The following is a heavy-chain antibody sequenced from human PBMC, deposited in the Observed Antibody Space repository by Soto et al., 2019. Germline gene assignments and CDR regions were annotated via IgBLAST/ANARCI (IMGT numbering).Heavy chain of an antibody. CDR2: IYWDDDK. CDR1: GFSLSTSGVG. CDR3: ARLTSVAGTIFSRWFDP. Sequence: SGPTLVNPTQTLTLTCTFSGFSLSTSGVGVGWIRQPPGKALEWLALIYWDDDKRYSPSLKSRLTITKDTSKNQVVLTMTNMDPVDTATYYCARLTSVAGTIFSRWFDPWGQGTLVTVSS. D-gene: IGHD6-19*01. J-gene: IGHJ5*02. V-gene: IGHV2-5*02.